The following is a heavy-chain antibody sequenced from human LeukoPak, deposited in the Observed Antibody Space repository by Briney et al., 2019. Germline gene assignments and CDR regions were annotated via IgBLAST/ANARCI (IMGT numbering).Heavy chain of an antibody. Sequence: ASVKVSCTASGYTFTGYYMHWVRQAPGQGLEWMGWINPNSGGTNYAQKFQGRVTMTRDTSISTAYMELSRLRSDDTAVYYCAXXDYYDSSGYTFDYWGQGTLVTVSS. D-gene: IGHD3-22*01. V-gene: IGHV1-2*02. CDR2: INPNSGGT. CDR1: GYTFTGYY. J-gene: IGHJ4*02. CDR3: AXXDYYDSSGYTFDY.